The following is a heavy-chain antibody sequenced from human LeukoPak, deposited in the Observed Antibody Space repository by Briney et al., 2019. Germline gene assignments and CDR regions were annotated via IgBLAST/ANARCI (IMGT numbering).Heavy chain of an antibody. J-gene: IGHJ4*02. D-gene: IGHD5-18*01. CDR1: GGSFSDYY. V-gene: IGHV4-34*01. Sequence: PSETLSLTCAVYGGSFSDYYWGWIRQPPGKGLEWIGSIYYSGSTYYNPSLKSRVTISVDTSKNQFSLKLSSVTAADTAVYYCARDLTHTAMAAYDYWGQGTLVTVSS. CDR3: ARDLTHTAMAAYDY. CDR2: IYYSGST.